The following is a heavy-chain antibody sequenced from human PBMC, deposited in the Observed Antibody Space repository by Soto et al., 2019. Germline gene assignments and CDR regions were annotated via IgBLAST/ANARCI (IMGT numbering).Heavy chain of an antibody. D-gene: IGHD4-17*01. Sequence: QVQLVESGGGVVQPGRSLRLSCAASGFTFSSYGMHWVRQAPGKGLEWVAVIWYDGSNKYYADSVKGRFTISRDNSKNTLYLQMNSLRAEDTAVYYCARRLIGLYGTYGMDVWGQGTTVTVSS. CDR2: IWYDGSNK. J-gene: IGHJ6*02. CDR1: GFTFSSYG. CDR3: ARRLIGLYGTYGMDV. V-gene: IGHV3-33*01.